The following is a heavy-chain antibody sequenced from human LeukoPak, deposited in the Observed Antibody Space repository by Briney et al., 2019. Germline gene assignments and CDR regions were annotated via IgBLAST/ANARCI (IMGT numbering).Heavy chain of an antibody. CDR2: IYTSGST. CDR1: GGSISSYY. Sequence: KPSETLSLTCTVSGGSISSYYWSWIRQPAGKGLEWIGRIYTSGSTNYNPSLKSRVTMSVDTSKNQFSLKLSSVTAADTAVYYCARLPYGSGSYYFDYWGQGTLVTVSS. D-gene: IGHD3-10*01. CDR3: ARLPYGSGSYYFDY. J-gene: IGHJ4*02. V-gene: IGHV4-4*07.